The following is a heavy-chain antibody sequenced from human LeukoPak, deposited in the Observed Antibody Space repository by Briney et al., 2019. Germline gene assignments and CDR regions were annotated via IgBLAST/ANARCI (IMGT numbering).Heavy chain of an antibody. D-gene: IGHD2-15*01. CDR3: AKDRAGYCSGGSCYTTFDP. V-gene: IGHV4-31*03. J-gene: IGHJ5*02. CDR1: GGSISSGGYY. Sequence: SETLSLTCTVSGGSISSGGYYWTWIRQHPGKGLEWIGYIYYSGSTYYNPSLKSRVTISVGTSKNQFSLMLSSVTAADTALYYCAKDRAGYCSGGSCYTTFDPWGQGTLVTVSS. CDR2: IYYSGST.